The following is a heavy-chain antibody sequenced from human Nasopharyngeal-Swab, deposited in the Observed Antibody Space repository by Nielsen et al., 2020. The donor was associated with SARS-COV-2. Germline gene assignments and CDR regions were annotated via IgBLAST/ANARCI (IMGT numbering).Heavy chain of an antibody. CDR2: IYYSGST. J-gene: IGHJ4*02. CDR3: ARSTLTYYFDY. Sequence: SETLSLTCTVSDGSISSSSYYWGWIRQPPGKGLEWIGSIYYSGSTYYNPSLKSRVTISVNTSKNQFSLKLSSVTAADTAVYYCARSTLTYYFDYWGQGTLVTVSS. CDR1: DGSISSSSYY. V-gene: IGHV4-39*01. D-gene: IGHD1-14*01.